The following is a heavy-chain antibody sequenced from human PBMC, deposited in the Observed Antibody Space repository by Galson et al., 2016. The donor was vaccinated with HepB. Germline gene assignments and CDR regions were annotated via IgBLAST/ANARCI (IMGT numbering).Heavy chain of an antibody. CDR3: AAEGAARYLED. CDR2: TTNKANSYTT. CDR1: GITFSDHY. D-gene: IGHD1-26*01. V-gene: IGHV3-72*01. J-gene: IGHJ4*02. Sequence: SLRLSCAASGITFSDHYIDWVRQAPGKGLEWIVRTTNKANSYTTQYAASVKGRFTMSRDDSKNLLYLQMNRLRSEDTAMYYCAAEGAARYLEDWGQGTLVTVSS.